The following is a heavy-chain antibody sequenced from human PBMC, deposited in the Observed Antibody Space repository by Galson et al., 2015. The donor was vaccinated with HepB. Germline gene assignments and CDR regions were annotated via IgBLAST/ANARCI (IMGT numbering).Heavy chain of an antibody. CDR3: ANQSTSSVGNWFGP. CDR2: IIPMFDVT. J-gene: IGHJ5*02. V-gene: IGHV1-69*04. CDR1: GDSVSGHA. Sequence: SVKVSCRASGDSVSGHAISWVRQAPGQGLEWMGRIIPMFDVTNYPQKFQDRATISADMSTNTVYLGLSRLRSEDTAVYFCANQSTSSVGNWFGPWGQGTLVTVSS. D-gene: IGHD6-6*01.